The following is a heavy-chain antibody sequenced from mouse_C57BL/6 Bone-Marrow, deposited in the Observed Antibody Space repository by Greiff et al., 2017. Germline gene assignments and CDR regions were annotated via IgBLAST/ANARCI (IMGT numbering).Heavy chain of an antibody. CDR1: GYTFTSYW. CDR3: AIRIYYDYDWFAY. J-gene: IGHJ3*01. V-gene: IGHV1-50*01. Sequence: QVQLQQSGAELVKPGASVKLSCKASGYTFTSYWMQWVKQRPGQGLEWIGEIDPSDSYTNYNQKFKGKATLTVDTSSSTAYMQLSSLTSEDSAVYYCAIRIYYDYDWFAYWGQGTLVTVSA. CDR2: IDPSDSYT. D-gene: IGHD2-4*01.